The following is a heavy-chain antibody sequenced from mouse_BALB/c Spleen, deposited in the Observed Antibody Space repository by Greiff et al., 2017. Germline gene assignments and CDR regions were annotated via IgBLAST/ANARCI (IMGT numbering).Heavy chain of an antibody. Sequence: EVQLQQSGAELVRPGALVKLSCKASGFNIKDYYMHWVKQRPEQGLEWIGWIDPKNGNTIYDPKFQGKASITADTSSNTAYLQLSSLTSEDTAVYYCARSLGLAMDYWGQGTSVTVSS. D-gene: IGHD4-1*01. CDR1: GFNIKDYY. J-gene: IGHJ4*01. CDR2: IDPKNGNT. V-gene: IGHV14-1*02. CDR3: ARSLGLAMDY.